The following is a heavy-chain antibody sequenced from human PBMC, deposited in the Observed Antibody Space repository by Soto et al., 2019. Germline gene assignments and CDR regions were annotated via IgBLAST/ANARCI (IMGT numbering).Heavy chain of an antibody. CDR2: IYYSGST. Sequence: QVQLQESGPGLVKPSDTLSLTCAVSGYSISSSNWWGWIRQPPGKGLEWIGYIYYSGSTYYNPSLKSRVTMSVDTSKNQFSLKLSSVTAVDTAVDYCARSPPYYYDSSGYPAGFDPWGQGTLVTVSS. D-gene: IGHD3-22*01. CDR3: ARSPPYYYDSSGYPAGFDP. J-gene: IGHJ5*02. V-gene: IGHV4-28*01. CDR1: GYSISSSNW.